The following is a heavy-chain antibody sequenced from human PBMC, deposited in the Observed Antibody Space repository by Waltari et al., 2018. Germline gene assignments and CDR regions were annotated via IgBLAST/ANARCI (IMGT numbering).Heavy chain of an antibody. J-gene: IGHJ6*02. CDR1: GFTFTNYW. Sequence: EVQLVESGGGLVQPGGSLRLSCATSGFTFTNYWMTWVRQAPGRGLEWVANIKEDGSETYDVDAVKGRFTSSRDNASKSMYLQMNSLRAEDTAVYYCARAHYGMNVWGQGTTVTVSS. CDR2: IKEDGSET. CDR3: ARAHYGMNV. V-gene: IGHV3-7*01.